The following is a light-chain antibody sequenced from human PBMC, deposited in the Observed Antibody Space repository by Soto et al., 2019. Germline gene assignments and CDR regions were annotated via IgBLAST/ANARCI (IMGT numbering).Light chain of an antibody. Sequence: QLVLTQSPSASASLGASVKLTCTLSSGHSSYAIAWHQQQPEKGPRYLMKLNSDGSHSKGDGIPDRFSGSSSGAERYLTISSLQSEDEADYYCQTWGTGIWVFGGGTKLTLL. CDR1: SGHSSYA. CDR3: QTWGTGIWV. CDR2: LNSDGSH. J-gene: IGLJ3*02. V-gene: IGLV4-69*01.